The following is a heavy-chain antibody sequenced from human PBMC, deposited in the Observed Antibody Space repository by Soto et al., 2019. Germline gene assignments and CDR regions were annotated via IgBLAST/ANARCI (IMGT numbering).Heavy chain of an antibody. CDR1: GFSFSAHG. CDR3: ARDDLFVDNGLDH. D-gene: IGHD1-1*01. J-gene: IGHJ4*02. Sequence: QVQLVESGGGVVRPGTSLRLSCAATGFSFSAHGRHWVRQAPGKGLEWLAVINDGSEEGYADSVRGRFTISRDNARNILYRQMDNLRAEDSALYYCARDDLFVDNGLDHWGQGTLVTVSS. CDR2: INDGSEE. V-gene: IGHV3-33*01.